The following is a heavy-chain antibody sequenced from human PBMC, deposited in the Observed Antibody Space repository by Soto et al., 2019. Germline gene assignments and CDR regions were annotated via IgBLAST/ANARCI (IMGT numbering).Heavy chain of an antibody. V-gene: IGHV3-66*01. J-gene: IGHJ3*01. CDR2: LYTSGST. D-gene: IGHD1-1*01. CDR1: GFTVSNKH. Sequence: EVQLVESGGGLVQPGGSLRLSCAASGFTVSNKHMTWVRQAPGKGLEWVSVLYTSGSTYDADSVKGRFTISTDNSKNTLYLQMSSLRPEDTAVYYCAAREESGNDDAFDLWGQGTMVTVSS. CDR3: AAREESGNDDAFDL.